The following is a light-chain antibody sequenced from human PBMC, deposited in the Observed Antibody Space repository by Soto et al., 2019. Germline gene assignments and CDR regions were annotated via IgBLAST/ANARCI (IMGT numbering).Light chain of an antibody. CDR1: QSVPRSY. V-gene: IGKV3-20*01. Sequence: IVLTQSPGTLSLSPGERATLSCRASQSVPRSYLAWYQQRPGQPPTLLIYDASNRATGIPDRFSGSESGTDFTLTISSLEPEDFAVYYGQQYAWSPLTFGQGTRLEIK. J-gene: IGKJ5*01. CDR3: QQYAWSPLT. CDR2: DAS.